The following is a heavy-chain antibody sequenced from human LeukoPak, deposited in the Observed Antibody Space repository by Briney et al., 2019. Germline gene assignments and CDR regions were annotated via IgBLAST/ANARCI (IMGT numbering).Heavy chain of an antibody. CDR1: GFTFSSYW. V-gene: IGHV3-21*04. D-gene: IGHD2-15*01. CDR2: FGTRSTSV. CDR3: AKDSWSGGSCPDY. J-gene: IGHJ4*02. Sequence: PGGSLRLSCAASGFTFSSYWMSWVRQAPGKGLEWVSSFGTRSTSVYHAGSVKGRFAISRDNAKNSLYLQMNSLRAEDTALYYCAKDSWSGGSCPDYWGQGTLVTVSS.